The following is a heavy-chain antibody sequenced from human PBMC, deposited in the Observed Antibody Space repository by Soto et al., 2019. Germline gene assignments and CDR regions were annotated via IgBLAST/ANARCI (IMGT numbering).Heavy chain of an antibody. CDR3: AKARFSSSWAPFDY. V-gene: IGHV3-30*18. CDR2: ISYDGSNK. CDR1: GFTFSSYG. J-gene: IGHJ4*02. D-gene: IGHD6-13*01. Sequence: QVQLVESGGGVVQPGRSLRLSCAASGFTFSSYGMHWVRQAPGKGLEWVAVISYDGSNKYYADSVKGRFTISRDNSKNTLYLQMNSLRAEDTAVYYCAKARFSSSWAPFDYWGQGTLVTVSS.